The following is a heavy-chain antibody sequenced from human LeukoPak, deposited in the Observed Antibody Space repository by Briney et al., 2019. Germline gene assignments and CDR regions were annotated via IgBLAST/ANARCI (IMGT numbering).Heavy chain of an antibody. CDR3: ARIALGNYDGY. CDR2: IWYDGSNK. Sequence: PGGSLRLSCAASGFTFSSYGMHWVRQAPGKGLEWVAVIWYDGSNKYYADSVKGRFTISRDNSKNTVYLQINSLRADDTAVYYCARIALGNYDGYGGQGTLVTVSS. CDR1: GFTFSSYG. D-gene: IGHD4-23*01. V-gene: IGHV3-33*01. J-gene: IGHJ4*02.